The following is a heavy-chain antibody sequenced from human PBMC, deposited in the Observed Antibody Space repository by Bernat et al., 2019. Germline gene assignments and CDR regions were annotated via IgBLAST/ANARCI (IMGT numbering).Heavy chain of an antibody. D-gene: IGHD1-26*01. CDR1: GFTFSSYA. CDR3: ARDGWGSGDAFDI. J-gene: IGHJ3*02. Sequence: QVRLVESGGGVVQPGKSLRLPCPASGFTFSSYAMHWVRQAPGKGLEWVAVIWYDGSNKYYADSVKGRFTISRDNSEKTLYLQMNTLRAEDTAVYYCARDGWGSGDAFDIWGQGTMVTVSS. CDR2: IWYDGSNK. V-gene: IGHV3-33*01.